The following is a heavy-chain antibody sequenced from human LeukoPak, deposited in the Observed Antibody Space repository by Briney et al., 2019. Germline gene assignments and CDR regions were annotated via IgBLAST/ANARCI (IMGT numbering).Heavy chain of an antibody. D-gene: IGHD6-13*01. V-gene: IGHV3-23*01. CDR2: ISGSGGST. CDR1: GFTFSSYG. CDR3: AKGGYSSSWYGGNDY. Sequence: GGSLRLSCAASGFTFSSYGMSWVRQAPGKGLEWVSAISGSGGSTYYADSVKGRFTISRDNSKNTLYLQMNSLRAEDTAVYYCAKGGYSSSWYGGNDYWGQGTLVTVSS. J-gene: IGHJ4*02.